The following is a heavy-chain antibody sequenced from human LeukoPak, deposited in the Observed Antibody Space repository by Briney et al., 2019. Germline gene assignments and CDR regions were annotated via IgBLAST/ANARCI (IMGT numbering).Heavy chain of an antibody. D-gene: IGHD3-9*01. J-gene: IGHJ4*02. CDR3: AKDNGWLPVY. CDR1: GFTFSSSA. Sequence: PGGSLRLSCAASGFTFSSSAMTWVRQAPGKGLEWVSAIAASGSTFYTESVKGRFTISRDNSKNTLYLQMSSLRAEDTAIYYCAKDNGWLPVYWRQGTLVTVSS. V-gene: IGHV3-23*01. CDR2: IAASGST.